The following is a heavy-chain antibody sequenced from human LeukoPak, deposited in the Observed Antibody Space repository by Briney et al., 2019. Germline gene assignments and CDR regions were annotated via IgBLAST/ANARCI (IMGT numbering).Heavy chain of an antibody. Sequence: SETLSLTCTVSGGSVTSGNYYWNWIGQPAGKGLEWIGRIYTNGGASYNPSLKSRVTISIDASKNQFSLKLSSVTAADTAVYYCAREPPGYWGQGILVTVSS. CDR2: IYTNGGA. J-gene: IGHJ4*02. CDR1: GGSVTSGNYY. CDR3: AREPPGY. V-gene: IGHV4-61*02.